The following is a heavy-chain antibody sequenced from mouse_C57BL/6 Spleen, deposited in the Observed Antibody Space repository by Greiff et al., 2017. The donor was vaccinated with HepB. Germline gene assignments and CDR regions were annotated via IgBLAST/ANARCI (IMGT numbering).Heavy chain of an antibody. Sequence: VKLMESGAELARPGASVKMSCKASGYTFTSYTMHWVTQKPGQGLEWIGYINPSSGYTKYNQKFKDKATLTADKSSSTAYMQLSSLTSEDSAVYYCARPTMVTTPAWFAYWGQGTLVTVSA. D-gene: IGHD2-9*01. CDR2: INPSSGYT. CDR1: GYTFTSYT. CDR3: ARPTMVTTPAWFAY. J-gene: IGHJ3*01. V-gene: IGHV1-4*01.